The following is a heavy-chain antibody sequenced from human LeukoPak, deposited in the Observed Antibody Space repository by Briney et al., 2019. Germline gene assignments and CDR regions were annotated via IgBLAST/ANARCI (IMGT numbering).Heavy chain of an antibody. CDR2: INPNSGGT. CDR1: EYTFTGYY. Sequence: ASVKVSCKASEYTFTGYYMHWVRQAPGQGLEWMGWINPNSGGTNYAQKFQGRVTMTRDTSISTAYMELSRLRSDDTAVYYRARGELWFGELLSSWFDPWGQGTLVTVSS. J-gene: IGHJ5*02. CDR3: ARGELWFGELLSSWFDP. V-gene: IGHV1-2*02. D-gene: IGHD3-10*01.